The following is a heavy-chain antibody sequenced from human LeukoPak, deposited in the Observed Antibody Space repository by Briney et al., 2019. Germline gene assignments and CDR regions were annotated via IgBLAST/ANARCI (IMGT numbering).Heavy chain of an antibody. CDR2: MFNVGTT. V-gene: IGHV4-38-2*01. J-gene: IGHJ5*02. Sequence: SETLSLTCAVSGYSPTSGYHWGWVPQPPGRGLKWIGSMFNVGTTYYNPSPKSRVTMSLEPSMNHFSLNLISVTAADTAVYDCARTRYCSGETCFSPDLLDTWSRGTLVTVSS. CDR1: GYSPTSGYH. CDR3: ARTRYCSGETCFSPDLLDT. D-gene: IGHD2-15*01.